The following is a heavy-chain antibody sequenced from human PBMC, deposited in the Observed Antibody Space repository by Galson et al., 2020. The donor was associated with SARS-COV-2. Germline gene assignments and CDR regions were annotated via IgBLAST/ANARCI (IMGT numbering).Heavy chain of an antibody. CDR3: ARHRLYGGNPHDAFDI. V-gene: IGHV5-51*01. Sequence: GESLKISCKGSGYSFTSYWIGWVRQMPGKGLEWMGIIYPGDSDTRYSPSFQGQVTISADKSISTAYLQWSSLKASDTAMYYCARHRLYGGNPHDAFDIGGQGTMVTVSS. CDR1: GYSFTSYW. J-gene: IGHJ3*02. D-gene: IGHD4-17*01. CDR2: IYPGDSDT.